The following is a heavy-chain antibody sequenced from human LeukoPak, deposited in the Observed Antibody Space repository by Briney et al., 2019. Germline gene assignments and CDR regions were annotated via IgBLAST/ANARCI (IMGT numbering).Heavy chain of an antibody. CDR1: GFTFSSYA. CDR2: ISGSGGST. CDR3: AKDKNTVTTYYYYGMDV. D-gene: IGHD4-17*01. V-gene: IGHV3-23*01. Sequence: GGSLRLSCAASGFTFSSYAMSWVRQAPGRGLEWVSAISGSGGSTYYADSVKGRFTISRDNSKNTLYLQMNSLRAEDTAVYYCAKDKNTVTTYYYYGMDVWGQGTTVTVSS. J-gene: IGHJ6*02.